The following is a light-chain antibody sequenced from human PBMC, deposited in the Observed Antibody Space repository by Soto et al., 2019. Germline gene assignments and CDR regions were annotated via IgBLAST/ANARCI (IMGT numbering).Light chain of an antibody. Sequence: EIVMTQSPATLSVSPGERVTLSCRASQSVTSKLAWYQQRPGQAPSVLIYDASNRAACIPARFSGGGSGTEFTLTISRLQSEDVAVYFCQQYTDWARTFGQGTKREVK. CDR1: QSVTSK. CDR2: DAS. J-gene: IGKJ1*01. CDR3: QQYTDWART. V-gene: IGKV3-15*01.